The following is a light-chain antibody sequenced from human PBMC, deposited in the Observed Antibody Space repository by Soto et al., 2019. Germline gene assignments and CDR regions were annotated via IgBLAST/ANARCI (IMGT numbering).Light chain of an antibody. CDR2: AAS. V-gene: IGKV3-15*01. CDR1: QSVRSN. Sequence: EIVMTQFPATLPVSPGERATLSCRASQSVRSNLAWYQQKPGQAPRLLIFAASTRATVIPARFRGSGSGTEFTLTISDLQSEDFAVYYCQQYSNWPRTFGQGTKVDIK. J-gene: IGKJ1*01. CDR3: QQYSNWPRT.